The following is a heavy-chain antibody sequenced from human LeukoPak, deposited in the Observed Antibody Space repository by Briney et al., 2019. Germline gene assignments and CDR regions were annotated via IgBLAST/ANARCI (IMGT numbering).Heavy chain of an antibody. Sequence: SETLSPTCSVSGGSISSSSNYWGWIRQPPGKGLEWIGSIYYSGSTYYNPSLKSRVTISVDTSKNQFSLNLSSVTAADTAVYYCARDSGGYNLYFDLWGRGTLVTVSS. CDR3: ARDSGGYNLYFDL. V-gene: IGHV4-39*02. D-gene: IGHD5-24*01. J-gene: IGHJ2*01. CDR1: GGSISSSSNY. CDR2: IYYSGST.